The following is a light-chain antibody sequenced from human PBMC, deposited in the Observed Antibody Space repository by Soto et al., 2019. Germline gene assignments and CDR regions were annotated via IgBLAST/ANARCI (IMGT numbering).Light chain of an antibody. CDR3: QQYGSSPPGFT. J-gene: IGKJ3*01. CDR2: GAS. CDR1: QSVSSTY. Sequence: EMVLTQSPGTLSLFPGERATLSCRASQSVSSTYFAWYRQKPGQPPSLLIYGASNRATGVPDRFSGSGSGTDFTLTISRLEPEAFAVYYCQQYGSSPPGFTFGPGTTVDIK. V-gene: IGKV3-20*01.